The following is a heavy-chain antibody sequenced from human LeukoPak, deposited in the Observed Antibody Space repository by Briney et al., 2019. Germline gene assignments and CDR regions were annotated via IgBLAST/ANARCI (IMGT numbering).Heavy chain of an antibody. CDR2: IIPIFGTA. Sequence: ASVKVSCKASGGTFSSYAISWVRQAPGQGLEWMGGIIPIFGTANYAQKFQGRVTITADESTSTAYMELSSLRSEDTAVYYCARDGCTNGVCFGPWGQGTLVTVSS. D-gene: IGHD2-8*01. CDR3: ARDGCTNGVCFGP. CDR1: GGTFSSYA. V-gene: IGHV1-69*13. J-gene: IGHJ5*02.